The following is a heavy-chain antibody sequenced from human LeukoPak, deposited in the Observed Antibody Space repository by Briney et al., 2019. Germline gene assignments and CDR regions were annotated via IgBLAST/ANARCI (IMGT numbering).Heavy chain of an antibody. D-gene: IGHD1-7*01. CDR3: AKEKTTGTYYVDY. Sequence: GESLRLSCAASGFTFSSYWMSWVRRAPGKGLEWVANIKQDGSDKYYVDSVKGRFAISRDNAKNSVYLQVNSLRAEDTAVYYCAKEKTTGTYYVDYWGQGTLVTVSS. J-gene: IGHJ4*02. CDR2: IKQDGSDK. V-gene: IGHV3-7*01. CDR1: GFTFSSYW.